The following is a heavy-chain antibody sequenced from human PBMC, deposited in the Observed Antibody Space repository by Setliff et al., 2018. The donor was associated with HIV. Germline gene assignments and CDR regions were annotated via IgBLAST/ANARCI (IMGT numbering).Heavy chain of an antibody. Sequence: PSETLSLTCAVYGGSFSGYYWSWIRQPPGKGLEWIGEVTHSGRTNYNPSLESRVTTSVDTSKNHFSLKLRSVTAADTAVYYCARHLLRGYIYIVFDYWGQGTLVTVSS. CDR3: ARHLLRGYIYIVFDY. CDR1: GGSFSGYY. D-gene: IGHD5-18*01. CDR2: VTHSGRT. J-gene: IGHJ4*02. V-gene: IGHV4-34*01.